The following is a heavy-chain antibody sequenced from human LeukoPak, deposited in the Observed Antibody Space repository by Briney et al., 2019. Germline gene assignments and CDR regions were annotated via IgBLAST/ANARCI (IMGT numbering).Heavy chain of an antibody. V-gene: IGHV1-8*02. CDR3: ARGHGSGSYYIGGGLG. CDR2: INPSGGST. J-gene: IGHJ4*02. CDR1: GYTFTSYG. D-gene: IGHD3-10*01. Sequence: ASVKVSCKASGYTFTSYGISWVRQAPGQGLEWMGIINPSGGSTSYAQKFQGRVTMTRNTSISTAYMELSSLRSEDTAVYSCARGHGSGSYYIGGGLGWGQGTLVTVSS.